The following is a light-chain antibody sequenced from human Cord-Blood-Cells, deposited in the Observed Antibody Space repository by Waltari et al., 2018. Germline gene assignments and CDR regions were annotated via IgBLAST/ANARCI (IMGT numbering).Light chain of an antibody. CDR2: KAS. J-gene: IGKJ5*01. CDR3: QQCSSWST. V-gene: IGKV3-11*01. Sequence: EIVLTHSPVTRSLSPGHRATLSCWASQGVSSSLAWYQQKPGQAPRLLIYKASSMATGIPARFSGSGSGTDFTLTISSLEPEDFAVYYCQQCSSWSTFGQGTRLEIK. CDR1: QGVSSS.